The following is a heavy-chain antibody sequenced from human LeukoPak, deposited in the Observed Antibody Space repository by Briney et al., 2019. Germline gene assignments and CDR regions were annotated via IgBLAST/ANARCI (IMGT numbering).Heavy chain of an antibody. V-gene: IGHV3-20*04. Sequence: GGSLRLSCAASGFTFDDYGMTWVRQAPGKGLEWVSGIYWNGGSTGYADSVKGRFTISRDNGKNSLYLQMNSLRAEDTALYYCARYYYDSSGYYHPFDYWRRGTVVTVSS. J-gene: IGHJ4*02. CDR3: ARYYYDSSGYYHPFDY. CDR2: IYWNGGST. CDR1: GFTFDDYG. D-gene: IGHD3-22*01.